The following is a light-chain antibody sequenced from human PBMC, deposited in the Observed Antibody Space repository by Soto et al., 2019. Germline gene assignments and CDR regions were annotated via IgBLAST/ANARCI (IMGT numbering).Light chain of an antibody. CDR2: GAS. V-gene: IGKV3-15*01. Sequence: EIVMTQSPATLSVSPGERSTLSCRASQSVGSNLAWYQQKPGQAPRLLIYGASTRATGIPARFSGSGSGTEFTLTISSLQSEDFAVYYCQQYNNWRITFGQGTRLEIK. CDR1: QSVGSN. J-gene: IGKJ5*01. CDR3: QQYNNWRIT.